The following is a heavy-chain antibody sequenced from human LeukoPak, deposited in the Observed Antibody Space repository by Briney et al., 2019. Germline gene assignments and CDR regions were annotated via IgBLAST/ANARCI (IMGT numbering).Heavy chain of an antibody. Sequence: ASMKVSCKASGYTFTSYGISWVRQAPGQGLEWMGWISAYNGNTNYAQKLQGRVTMTTDTSTSTAYMELRSLRSDDTAVYYCARGRSWDILTGLFDYWGQGTLVTVSS. CDR3: ARGRSWDILTGLFDY. CDR2: ISAYNGNT. V-gene: IGHV1-18*01. CDR1: GYTFTSYG. J-gene: IGHJ4*02. D-gene: IGHD3-9*01.